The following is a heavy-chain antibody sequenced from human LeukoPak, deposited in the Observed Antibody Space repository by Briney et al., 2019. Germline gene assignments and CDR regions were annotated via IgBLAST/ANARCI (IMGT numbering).Heavy chain of an antibody. CDR1: GFTFSSYA. CDR3: VKDRSGGYRVFDH. CDR2: ISGSGGST. Sequence: GGSLRLSCAASGFTFSSYAMNWVRQAPGKGLEWVSVISGSGGSTYYAASVKGRFTISRDNSKNTLYLQMNSLRAEDTAVYYCVKDRSGGYRVFDHWGQGTLGTVSS. D-gene: IGHD6-19*01. V-gene: IGHV3-23*01. J-gene: IGHJ4*02.